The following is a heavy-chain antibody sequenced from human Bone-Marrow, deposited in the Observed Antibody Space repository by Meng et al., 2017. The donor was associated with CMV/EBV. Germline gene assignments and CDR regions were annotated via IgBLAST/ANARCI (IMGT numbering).Heavy chain of an antibody. D-gene: IGHD3-9*01. V-gene: IGHV3-48*04. CDR3: ARGFLYYDILTGYYLEDNWFDP. J-gene: IGHJ5*02. Sequence: GESLKISCAASGFTFSSYSMNWVRQAPGKGLEWVSYISSSSSTIYYADSVKGRFTISRDNAKNTLYLQMNSLRAEDTAVYYCARGFLYYDILTGYYLEDNWFDPWGQGTLVTVSS. CDR1: GFTFSSYS. CDR2: ISSSSSTI.